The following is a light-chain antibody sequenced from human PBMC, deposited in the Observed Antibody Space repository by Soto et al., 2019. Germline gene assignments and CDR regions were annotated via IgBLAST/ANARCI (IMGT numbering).Light chain of an antibody. V-gene: IGKV1-5*01. CDR2: DVS. CDR3: QQYNSYPFT. CDR1: QNINAW. Sequence: DIQMTQSPATLSASVGDTVTSTCRASQNINAWLAWYQQKPGRAPKLLIYDVSSLESGVPSRFRGSGSRTEFTLTISSLQPDDFATYYCQQYNSYPFTFGGGTKVDIK. J-gene: IGKJ4*01.